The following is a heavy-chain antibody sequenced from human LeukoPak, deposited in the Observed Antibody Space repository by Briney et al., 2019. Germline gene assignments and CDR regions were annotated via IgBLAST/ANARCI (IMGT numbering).Heavy chain of an antibody. D-gene: IGHD1-26*01. J-gene: IGHJ3*02. V-gene: IGHV3-53*01. Sequence: GGSLRLSCAASGFTVSSNYMSWVRQAPGKGLEWVSIIYSGGSTFYADSVKGRFTISRDNSKNTLYLQINSLRAEDTAVYYCARGGSYLSAFDIWGQGTMVTVSS. CDR1: GFTVSSNY. CDR3: ARGGSYLSAFDI. CDR2: IYSGGST.